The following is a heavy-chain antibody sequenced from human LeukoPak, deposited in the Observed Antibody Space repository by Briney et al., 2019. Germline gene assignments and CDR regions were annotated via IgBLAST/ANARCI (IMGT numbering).Heavy chain of an antibody. CDR3: AKDSSSSWFDAFDI. J-gene: IGHJ3*02. D-gene: IGHD6-13*01. CDR2: ISWNSGSI. Sequence: PGRSLRLSYAASGFTFDDYAMHWVRQAPGKGLEWVSGISWNSGSIGYADSVKGRFTISRDNAKNSLYLQMNSLRAEDTALYYCAKDSSSSWFDAFDIWGQGTMVTVSS. CDR1: GFTFDDYA. V-gene: IGHV3-9*01.